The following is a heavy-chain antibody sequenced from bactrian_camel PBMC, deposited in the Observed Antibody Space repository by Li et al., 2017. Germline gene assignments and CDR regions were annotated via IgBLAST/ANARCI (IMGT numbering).Heavy chain of an antibody. D-gene: IGHD3*01. V-gene: IGHV3S53*01. Sequence: HVQLVESGGGSVQAGGSLTLSCAASGNTDSMHCMAWFRQVPGKEREGVATIDSDGVADYSASVQGRFTISKDNAKNTLYLQMNSLKPEDSAMYYCAVSLGIHSAPYCYLHPNFGYWGQGTQVTVS. CDR2: IDSDGVA. J-gene: IGHJ4*01. CDR3: AVSLGIHSAPYCYLHPNFGY. CDR1: GNTDSMHC.